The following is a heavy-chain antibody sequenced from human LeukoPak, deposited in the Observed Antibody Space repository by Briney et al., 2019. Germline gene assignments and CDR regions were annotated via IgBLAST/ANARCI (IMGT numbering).Heavy chain of an antibody. J-gene: IGHJ6*02. Sequence: SETLCLTCTVSGGSISSYYWSWIRQPAGKGLEWIGRIYTSGSTNYNPSLKSRVTMSVDTSKNQFSLKLSSVTAADTAVYYCAREIVRGHYYYGMDVWGQGTTVTVSS. CDR2: IYTSGST. V-gene: IGHV4-4*07. CDR3: AREIVRGHYYYGMDV. D-gene: IGHD2-21*01. CDR1: GGSISSYY.